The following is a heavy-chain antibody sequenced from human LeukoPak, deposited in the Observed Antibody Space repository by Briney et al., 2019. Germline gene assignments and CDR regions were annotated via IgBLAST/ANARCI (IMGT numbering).Heavy chain of an antibody. CDR3: ARVAVLMLYGSSFYYFDY. V-gene: IGHV1-2*02. J-gene: IGHJ4*02. Sequence: ASVKVSCKASGYTFTDFYIHWVRQAPGQGLEWMGWINPNSGGTNYAQKFQGRVTMTRDTSISTAHIELNRLRSDDTAVYYCARVAVLMLYGSSFYYFDYWGQGALVTVSS. D-gene: IGHD2-8*01. CDR2: INPNSGGT. CDR1: GYTFTDFY.